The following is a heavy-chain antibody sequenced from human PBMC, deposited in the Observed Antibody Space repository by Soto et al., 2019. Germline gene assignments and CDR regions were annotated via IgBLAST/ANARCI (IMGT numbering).Heavy chain of an antibody. J-gene: IGHJ6*02. Sequence: GGSLRLSCAVSGFPFSSCTMNWVRQAPGKGLEWVSSISPSTSHIYYADSVKGRFTISRDNAKNSLFLQMNSLRAEDTAVYYCSGCSGGACHQTYGMDVWGQGTTVTVSS. CDR3: SGCSGGACHQTYGMDV. CDR2: ISPSTSHI. CDR1: GFPFSSCT. V-gene: IGHV3-21*01. D-gene: IGHD2-15*01.